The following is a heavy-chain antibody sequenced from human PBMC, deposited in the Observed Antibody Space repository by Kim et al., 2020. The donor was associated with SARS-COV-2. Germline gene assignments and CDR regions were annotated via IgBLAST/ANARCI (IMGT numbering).Heavy chain of an antibody. V-gene: IGHV3-53*01. Sequence: GGSLRISCAASGFTVNSKAMTWVRQAPGKGLEWVSVIYSGGGTFYADSVKGRFTISRDNSENTVCLQMNSLRAEDTAVYYCALRLTMVRGVITLGAYGMDVWGQGTTVTVSS. CDR3: ALRLTMVRGVITLGAYGMDV. CDR2: IYSGGGT. J-gene: IGHJ6*02. D-gene: IGHD3-10*01. CDR1: GFTVNSKA.